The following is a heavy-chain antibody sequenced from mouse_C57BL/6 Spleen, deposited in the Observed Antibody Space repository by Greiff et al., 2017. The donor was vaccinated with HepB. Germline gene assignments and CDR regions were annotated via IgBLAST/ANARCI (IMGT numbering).Heavy chain of an antibody. CDR2: IRNKANGYTT. D-gene: IGHD2-10*02. Sequence: EVQGVESGGGLVQPGGSLSLSCAASGFTFTDYYMSWVRQPPGKALEWLGFIRNKANGYTTEYSASVKGRFTISRDNYQSILYLQMNALRAEDSATYYCARFTLRYGNYFFDYWGQGTTLTVSS. CDR1: GFTFTDYY. CDR3: ARFTLRYGNYFFDY. V-gene: IGHV7-3*01. J-gene: IGHJ2*01.